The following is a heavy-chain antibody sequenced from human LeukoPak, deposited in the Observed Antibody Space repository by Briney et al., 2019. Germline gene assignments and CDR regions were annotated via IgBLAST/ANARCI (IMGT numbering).Heavy chain of an antibody. CDR2: IYYSGST. CDR3: ARFAPGQWLVDY. V-gene: IGHV4-59*01. D-gene: IGHD6-19*01. J-gene: IGHJ4*02. Sequence: PSETLSLTCTVSGGSISSYYWSWIRQPPGKGLEWIGYIYYSGSTNYNPSLKRRVTISVDTSKNQFSLKLSSVTAADTAVYYCARFAPGQWLVDYWGQGTLVTVSS. CDR1: GGSISSYY.